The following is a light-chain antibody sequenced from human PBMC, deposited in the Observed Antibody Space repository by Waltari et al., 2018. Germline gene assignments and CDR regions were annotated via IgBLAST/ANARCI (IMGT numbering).Light chain of an antibody. CDR1: QSIANKY. CDR2: GAS. CDR3: QQYGTSVT. Sequence: EIVLTQSPGTLSLSPGDRATLSCRASQSIANKYVTWYRQRPGQPPSRLIFGASTRASGVPDRFSGSGFGTEFTLTISRLEPEDFAVYYCQQYGTSVTFGGGTKLEIK. J-gene: IGKJ4*01. V-gene: IGKV3-20*01.